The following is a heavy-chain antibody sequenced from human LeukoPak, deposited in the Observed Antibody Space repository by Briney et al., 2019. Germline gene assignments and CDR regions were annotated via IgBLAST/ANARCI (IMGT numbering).Heavy chain of an antibody. J-gene: IGHJ4*02. CDR3: ATIVPDVAATLTFDH. CDR2: IYSGGST. CDR1: GFTVSSNY. Sequence: GGSLRLPCAVSGFTVSSNYMSWVRQVPGKGLEWVSVIYSGGSTYYADSVKGRFTISRDNSKNTLYLQMNSLRAEDTAVYYCATIVPDVAATLTFDHWGQGILVTVSS. D-gene: IGHD2-15*01. V-gene: IGHV3-66*01.